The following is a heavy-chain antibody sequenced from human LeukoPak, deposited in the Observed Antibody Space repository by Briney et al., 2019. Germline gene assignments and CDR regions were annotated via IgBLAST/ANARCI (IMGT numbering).Heavy chain of an antibody. Sequence: PGGSLRLSCAASGFSFSSYEMNWVRLAPGKELEWVSYISSSGSTIYYADSVKGRFTISRDNAKNSLYLQMNSLRAEDTAVYYCARTNWFDPWGQGTLVTVSS. D-gene: IGHD2-8*01. CDR2: ISSSGSTI. CDR1: GFSFSSYE. V-gene: IGHV3-48*03. CDR3: ARTNWFDP. J-gene: IGHJ5*02.